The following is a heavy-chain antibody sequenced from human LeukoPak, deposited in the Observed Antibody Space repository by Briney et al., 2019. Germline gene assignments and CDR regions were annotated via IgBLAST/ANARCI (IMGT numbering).Heavy chain of an antibody. CDR2: IYSGGST. CDR1: GFTFSNAW. V-gene: IGHV3-53*01. CDR3: ARGGDIVGTSRSAFDI. J-gene: IGHJ3*02. D-gene: IGHD1-26*01. Sequence: GGSLRLSCAASGFTFSNAWMSWVRQAPGKGLEWVSLIYSGGSTDYADSARGRFTISRDNSKNTLYLQMNSLRAEDTAVYYCARGGDIVGTSRSAFDIWGQGTMVTVSS.